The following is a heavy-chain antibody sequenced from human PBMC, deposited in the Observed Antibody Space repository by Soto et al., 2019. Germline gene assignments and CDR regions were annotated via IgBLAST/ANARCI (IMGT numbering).Heavy chain of an antibody. CDR1: GEAFAAYA. CDR2: IITIFGTT. D-gene: IGHD4-17*01. V-gene: IGHV1-69*01. CDR3: ARDRRDMDGDLPSYGDS. J-gene: IGHJ5*01. Sequence: RLVQSGTEVKKPGSSVKVSCTASGEAFAAYAISWVRQAPGQGLEWMGGIITIFGTTKFARKFQGRVAITADESTSTVYMDLRSLRSDDTAIYYCARDRRDMDGDLPSYGDSWGHCTLITVSP.